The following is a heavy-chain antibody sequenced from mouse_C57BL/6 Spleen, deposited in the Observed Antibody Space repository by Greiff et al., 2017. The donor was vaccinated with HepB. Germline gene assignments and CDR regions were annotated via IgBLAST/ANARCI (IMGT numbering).Heavy chain of an antibody. CDR1: GYTFTSYW. J-gene: IGHJ1*03. CDR3: ARVGITTVVARYFDV. V-gene: IGHV1-59*01. Sequence: VQLQQPGAELVRPGTSVKLSCKASGYTFTSYWMHWVKQRPGQGLEWIGVIDPSDSYTNYNQKFKGKATLTVDTSSSTAYMQLSSLTSEDSAVYYCARVGITTVVARYFDVWGTGTTVTVSS. CDR2: IDPSDSYT. D-gene: IGHD1-1*01.